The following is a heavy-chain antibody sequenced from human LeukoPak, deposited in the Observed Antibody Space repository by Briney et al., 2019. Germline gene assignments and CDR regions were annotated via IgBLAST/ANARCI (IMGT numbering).Heavy chain of an antibody. CDR1: GGSFSGYY. Sequence: SETLSLTCAVYGGSFSGYYWSWIRQPAGKGLEWIGRIYTSGSTNYNPSLKSRVTMSVDTSKNQFSLKLSSVTAADTAVYFCARSDSSSWHLTEWFDPWGQGTLVTVSS. CDR3: ARSDSSSWHLTEWFDP. CDR2: IYTSGST. V-gene: IGHV4-59*10. J-gene: IGHJ5*02. D-gene: IGHD6-13*01.